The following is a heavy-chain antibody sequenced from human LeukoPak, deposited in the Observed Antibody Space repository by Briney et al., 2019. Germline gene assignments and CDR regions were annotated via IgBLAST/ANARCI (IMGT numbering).Heavy chain of an antibody. CDR3: ARGLKWDYVETRLWNY. V-gene: IGHV4-34*01. CDR1: GGSFSGYY. D-gene: IGHD1-26*01. J-gene: IGHJ4*02. Sequence: SETLSHTCAVYGGSFSGYYWSWIRQPPGKGLEWIGEINHSGGTNYNPSLKSRVTISVDTSKQQFSLELSSVTAADTAVYYCARGLKWDYVETRLWNYWGQGTLVTVSS. CDR2: INHSGGT.